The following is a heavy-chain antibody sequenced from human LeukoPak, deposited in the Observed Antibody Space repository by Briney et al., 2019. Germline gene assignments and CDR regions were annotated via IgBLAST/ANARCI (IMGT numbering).Heavy chain of an antibody. CDR2: IKKDGSEK. CDR1: GFTFSSHR. Sequence: GGSLRLSCAASGFTFSSHRMSWVRQAPGKGLEWVANIKKDGSEKYYVDSVKGRFTISRDNAKTSLYLQMNSLRAEDTAVYYCARDSPICSGGSCYSTLKHDAFDIWGQGTMVTVSS. V-gene: IGHV3-7*01. CDR3: ARDSPICSGGSCYSTLKHDAFDI. D-gene: IGHD2-15*01. J-gene: IGHJ3*02.